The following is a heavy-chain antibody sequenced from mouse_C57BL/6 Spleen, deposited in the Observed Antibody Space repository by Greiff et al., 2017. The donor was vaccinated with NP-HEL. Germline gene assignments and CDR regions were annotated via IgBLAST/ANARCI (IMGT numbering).Heavy chain of an antibody. CDR1: GYTFTSYW. V-gene: IGHV1-69*01. D-gene: IGHD2-5*01. Sequence: QVQLKQSGAELVMPGASVKLSCKASGYTFTSYWMHWVKQRPGQGLEWIGEIDPSDSYTNSNQKFKGKSTLTVDKSSSTAYMQLSSLTSEDSAVYYCARGTYYSNPWFAYWGQGTLVTVSA. J-gene: IGHJ3*01. CDR2: IDPSDSYT. CDR3: ARGTYYSNPWFAY.